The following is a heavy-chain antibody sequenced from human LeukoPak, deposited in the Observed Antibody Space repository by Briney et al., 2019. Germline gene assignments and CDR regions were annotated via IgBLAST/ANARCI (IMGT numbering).Heavy chain of an antibody. J-gene: IGHJ4*02. V-gene: IGHV3-30*02. Sequence: GGSLRLSCAASGFTFSSYGMHWVRQAPGKGLEWVAFIWYDGSNKYYADSVKGRFTISRDNSKNTLYLQMNSLRAEDTAVYYCAKDPTYYDFWSGSAPFDYWGQGTLVTVSS. CDR1: GFTFSSYG. CDR2: IWYDGSNK. D-gene: IGHD3-3*01. CDR3: AKDPTYYDFWSGSAPFDY.